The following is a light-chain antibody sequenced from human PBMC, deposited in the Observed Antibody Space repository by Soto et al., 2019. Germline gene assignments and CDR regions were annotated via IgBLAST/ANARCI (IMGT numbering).Light chain of an antibody. CDR1: QSIRGL. Sequence: EVLLTQSPVTLSLSRGERATLSFGASQSIRGLLAWYRQKPGQAPRLLIYDASSRATGIPARFSGSGSGTDFTLTISSLEPEDSAVYYCQQRRMWPNTFGQGTRLEIK. V-gene: IGKV3-11*01. J-gene: IGKJ5*01. CDR3: QQRRMWPNT. CDR2: DAS.